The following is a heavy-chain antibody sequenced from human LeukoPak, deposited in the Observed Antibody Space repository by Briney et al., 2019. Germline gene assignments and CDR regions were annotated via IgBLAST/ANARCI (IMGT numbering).Heavy chain of an antibody. CDR1: GGSISSYS. Sequence: SETLSLTCTVSGGSISSYSWSWIRQPQGKGMEWIGYIYYIGSTNYNPSPKSRVTISVDTSKNQFYLKLSSVTAADTAVYYWARVRYSSGWYGVDYWGQGTLVSVSS. V-gene: IGHV4-59*01. CDR2: IYYIGST. D-gene: IGHD6-19*01. J-gene: IGHJ4*02. CDR3: ARVRYSSGWYGVDY.